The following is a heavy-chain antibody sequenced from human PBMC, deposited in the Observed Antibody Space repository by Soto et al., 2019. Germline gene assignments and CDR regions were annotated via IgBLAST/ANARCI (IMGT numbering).Heavy chain of an antibody. CDR2: ISSSGSTI. CDR3: AREYPPLWFGELLVLNYMDV. D-gene: IGHD3-10*01. J-gene: IGHJ6*03. CDR1: GFTFSDYY. Sequence: GGSLRLSCAASGFTFSDYYMSWIRQAPGKGLEWVSYISSSGSTIYYADSVKGRFTISRDNAKNSLYLQMNSLRAEDTAVYYCAREYPPLWFGELLVLNYMDVWGKGTTVTVSS. V-gene: IGHV3-11*01.